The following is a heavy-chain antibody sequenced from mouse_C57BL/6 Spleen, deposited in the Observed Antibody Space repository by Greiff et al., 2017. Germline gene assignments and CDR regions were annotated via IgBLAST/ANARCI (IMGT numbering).Heavy chain of an antibody. CDR2: ISDGGSYT. CDR1: GFTFSSYA. Sequence: EVMLVESGGGLVKPGGSLELSCAASGFTFSSYAMSWVRQTPEKRLEWVATISDGGSYTYYPDNVKGRFTISRDNAKNNLYLQMSHLKSEDTAMYYCARESGTFRYFDVWGTGTTVTVSS. V-gene: IGHV5-4*01. J-gene: IGHJ1*03. CDR3: ARESGTFRYFDV. D-gene: IGHD4-1*01.